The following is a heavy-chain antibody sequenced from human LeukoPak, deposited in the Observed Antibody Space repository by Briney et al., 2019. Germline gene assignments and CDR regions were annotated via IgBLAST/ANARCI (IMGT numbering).Heavy chain of an antibody. CDR2: VSAYNDNT. D-gene: IGHD1-7*01. CDR1: GYTFSTYG. V-gene: IGHV1-18*01. J-gene: IGHJ3*02. CDR3: ARASALTGTSRTSDDAFDI. Sequence: SLKPSCKASGYTFSTYGITWVRQAPGQGLEWMGWVSAYNDNTNYAQKFKGRVTMTTDASTSTAYMELRSLRSDDTAVYYCARASALTGTSRTSDDAFDIWGQGTMVTVSS.